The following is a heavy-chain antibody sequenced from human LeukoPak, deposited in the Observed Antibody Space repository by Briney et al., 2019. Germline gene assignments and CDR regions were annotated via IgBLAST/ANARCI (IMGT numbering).Heavy chain of an antibody. Sequence: SGGSLRLSCAASGSTVSSNYTNWVRQAPGKGLEWVSVIYGGGNIYYADSVKGRFAISRDNSKNTLYLQMNSLRAEDTAVYYCARGAGYNYPYYFDYWGQGTLVTVSS. CDR1: GSTVSSNY. D-gene: IGHD5-24*01. J-gene: IGHJ4*02. CDR2: IYGGGNI. V-gene: IGHV3-53*01. CDR3: ARGAGYNYPYYFDY.